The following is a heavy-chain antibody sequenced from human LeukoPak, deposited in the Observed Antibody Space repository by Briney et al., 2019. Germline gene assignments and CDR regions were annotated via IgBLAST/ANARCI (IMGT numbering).Heavy chain of an antibody. J-gene: IGHJ4*02. CDR3: ARSFVDTAMVSHYFDY. V-gene: IGHV5-51*01. D-gene: IGHD5-18*01. CDR1: GYSFTSYW. Sequence: GESLQISCKGSGYSFTSYWIGWVRQVPGKGLEWMGIIYPGDSDTRYSPSFQGQVTISADKSISTAYLQWSSLKASDTAMYYCARSFVDTAMVSHYFDYWGQGTLVTVSS. CDR2: IYPGDSDT.